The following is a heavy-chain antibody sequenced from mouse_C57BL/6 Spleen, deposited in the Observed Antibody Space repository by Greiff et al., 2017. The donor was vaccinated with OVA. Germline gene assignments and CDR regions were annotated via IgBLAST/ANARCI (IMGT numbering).Heavy chain of an antibody. CDR2: IHPNSGST. Sequence: QVQLKQSGAELVKPGASVKLSCKASGYTFTSYWMHWVKQRPGQGLEWIGMIHPNSGSTNYNEKFKSKATLTVDKSSSTAYMQLSSLTSEDSAVYYCARGGDGDYFDYWGQGTTLTVSS. CDR1: GYTFTSYW. V-gene: IGHV1-64*01. J-gene: IGHJ2*01. D-gene: IGHD1-1*01. CDR3: ARGGDGDYFDY.